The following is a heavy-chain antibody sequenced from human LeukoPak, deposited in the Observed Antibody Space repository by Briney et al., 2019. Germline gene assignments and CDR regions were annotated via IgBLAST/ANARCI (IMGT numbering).Heavy chain of an antibody. V-gene: IGHV1-2*02. D-gene: IGHD5-18*01. CDR3: ARDPGYLPFDY. J-gene: IGHJ4*02. CDR1: GYTFTVYY. Sequence: ASVKVSCKASGYTFTVYYVHWVRQAPGQGLEWMGWINTNSGDTNYAQKFQGRVTMTRDTSISTAYMELSRLRFDDTAVYYCARDPGYLPFDYWGQGTLVTVSS. CDR2: INTNSGDT.